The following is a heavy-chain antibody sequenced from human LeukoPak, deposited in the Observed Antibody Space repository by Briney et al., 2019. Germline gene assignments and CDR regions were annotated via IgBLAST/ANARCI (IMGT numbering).Heavy chain of an antibody. J-gene: IGHJ2*01. CDR1: GGTFSSYA. CDR2: VIPIFGTA. Sequence: SVKVSCKASGGTFSSYAISWVRQAPGQGLEWMGRVIPIFGTANYAQKFQGRVTITTDESTSTAYMELSSLRSEDTAVYYCARVAGTKAWDAPDLWGRGTLVTVSS. D-gene: IGHD1-7*01. CDR3: ARVAGTKAWDAPDL. V-gene: IGHV1-69*05.